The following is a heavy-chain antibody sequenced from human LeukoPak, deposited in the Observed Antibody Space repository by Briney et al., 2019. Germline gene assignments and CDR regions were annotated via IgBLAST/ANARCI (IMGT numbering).Heavy chain of an antibody. Sequence: ASVKVSCKASGYTFTSYGISWVRQAPGKGLEWMGGFDPEDGETIYAQKFQGRVTMTEDTSTDTAYMELSSLRSEDTAVYYCATGNYCSSTSCTYNWFDPWGQGTLVTVSS. D-gene: IGHD2-2*01. CDR1: GYTFTSYG. CDR2: FDPEDGET. J-gene: IGHJ5*02. V-gene: IGHV1-24*01. CDR3: ATGNYCSSTSCTYNWFDP.